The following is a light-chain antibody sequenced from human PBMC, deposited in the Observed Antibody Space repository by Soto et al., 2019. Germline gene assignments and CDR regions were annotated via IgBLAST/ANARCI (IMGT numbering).Light chain of an antibody. V-gene: IGKV1-39*01. CDR3: QQSYSINSFA. Sequence: DIQMTQSPSSLSASVGDRVTITCRASQSISNSLHWYQQKPGKAPNLLIYDASNLQSGVPSRFSGRGCVTDFTLTISSLQPEDFATYDCQQSYSINSFAFGQGTKLEIK. CDR1: QSISNS. CDR2: DAS. J-gene: IGKJ2*01.